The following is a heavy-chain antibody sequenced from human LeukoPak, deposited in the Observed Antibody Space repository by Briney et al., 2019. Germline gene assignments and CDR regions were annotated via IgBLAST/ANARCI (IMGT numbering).Heavy chain of an antibody. Sequence: GGSLRLSCAASGLIFSSYIMHWVRQAPGKGLGWLAVISDDGSDVYYADSVSGRFTISRDNSKNTLYLEVNSLRPDDTAVYYCGTTGSYWGQGTLVTVSS. CDR3: GTTGSY. CDR2: ISDDGSDV. CDR1: GLIFSSYI. V-gene: IGHV3-30-3*01. D-gene: IGHD2-8*02. J-gene: IGHJ4*02.